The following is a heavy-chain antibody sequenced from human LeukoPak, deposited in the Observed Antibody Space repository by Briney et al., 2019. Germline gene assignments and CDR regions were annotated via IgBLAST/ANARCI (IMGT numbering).Heavy chain of an antibody. Sequence: ASVKVSCKASGYTFTSYGISWVRQAPGQGLEGMGWISAYNGNTNYAQKLQGRVTMTTDTSTSTAYMELRSLRSDDTAVYYCAKAAQWLDLNYYGMDVWGQGTTVTVSS. CDR3: AKAAQWLDLNYYGMDV. V-gene: IGHV1-18*01. CDR1: GYTFTSYG. J-gene: IGHJ6*02. D-gene: IGHD6-19*01. CDR2: ISAYNGNT.